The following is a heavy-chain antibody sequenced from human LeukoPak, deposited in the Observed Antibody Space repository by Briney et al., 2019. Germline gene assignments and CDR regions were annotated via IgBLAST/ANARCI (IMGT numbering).Heavy chain of an antibody. CDR2: INWNAGNT. D-gene: IGHD3-22*01. Sequence: GGSLRLSCAASGFTFDDYGMSWVRQAPGKGLEWVSGINWNAGNTDYADSVKGRFTISRDNAKNSLYLQMNSLRADDTALYYCARASDSIYYYYYMDVWGKGTTVTVSS. CDR3: ARASDSIYYYYYMDV. CDR1: GFTFDDYG. J-gene: IGHJ6*03. V-gene: IGHV3-20*04.